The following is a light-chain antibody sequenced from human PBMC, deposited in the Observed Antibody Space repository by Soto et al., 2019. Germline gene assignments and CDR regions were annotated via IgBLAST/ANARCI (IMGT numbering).Light chain of an antibody. CDR1: SSNIGNNY. V-gene: IGLV1-51*01. CDR2: DNE. Sequence: QAVLTQPASVSAAPGQKVTISCSGSSSNIGNNYVSWYQQLPGTAPKLLIYDNEKRPSGIPDRFSGSKSATSATLGITGLQTGDEADYYCGTWDSSLSAVAFGGGTKLTVL. J-gene: IGLJ2*01. CDR3: GTWDSSLSAVA.